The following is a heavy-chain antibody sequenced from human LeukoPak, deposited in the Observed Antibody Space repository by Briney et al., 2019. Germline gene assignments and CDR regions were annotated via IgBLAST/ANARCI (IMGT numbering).Heavy chain of an antibody. CDR1: GGTFSSYA. V-gene: IGHV1-69*13. CDR2: ITPMYGTT. CDR3: AREEAYYYYMDV. J-gene: IGHJ6*03. Sequence: SVKVSCKASGGTFSSYAINWVRQAPGQGPERMGGITPMYGTTNYARKFQGRVTITADESTSTAYMELTSLRSEDTAVYYCAREEAYYYYMDVWGKGTTVTVFS.